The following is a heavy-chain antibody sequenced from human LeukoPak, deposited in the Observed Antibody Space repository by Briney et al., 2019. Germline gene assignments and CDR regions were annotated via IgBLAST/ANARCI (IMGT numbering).Heavy chain of an antibody. D-gene: IGHD4-4*01. J-gene: IGHJ4*02. CDR2: IWHDGSKK. CDR3: VRGDYSTFSDY. V-gene: IGHV3-33*01. CDR1: GFTFSDFA. Sequence: GGSLRLSCVGSGFTFSDFAIHWVRQPPGMGLEWLTVIWHDGSKKYYGDSVKGRFTVSRDNSKNTAYLQMNGLRVEDTAIYYCVRGDYSTFSDYWGPGTRLIVSS.